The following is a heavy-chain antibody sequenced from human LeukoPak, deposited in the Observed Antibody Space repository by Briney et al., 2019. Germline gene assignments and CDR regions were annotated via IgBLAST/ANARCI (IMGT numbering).Heavy chain of an antibody. CDR3: ARVTSSSSWYVYYYYGMDV. J-gene: IGHJ6*02. D-gene: IGHD6-13*01. CDR1: GGSISRYY. Sequence: PSETLSLTCTVSGGSISRYYWSWIRQPPGKGLEWIGYIYYSGSTNYNPSLKSRVTISVDTSKNQFSLKLSSVTAADTAVYYYARVTSSSSWYVYYYYGMDVWGQGTTVTVSS. CDR2: IYYSGST. V-gene: IGHV4-59*01.